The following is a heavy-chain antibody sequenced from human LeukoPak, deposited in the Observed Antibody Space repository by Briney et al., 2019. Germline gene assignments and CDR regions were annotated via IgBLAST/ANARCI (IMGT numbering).Heavy chain of an antibody. J-gene: IGHJ6*02. Sequence: ASVKVSCKASGYTFTGYYMHWVRQAPGQGLERMGWINPKCGGTNYAQKFQGRVTMHRDTSISTAYMELSRLRSDDTAVYYCARRPLWFGEEERYGMDVWGQGTTVTVSS. CDR3: ARRPLWFGEEERYGMDV. V-gene: IGHV1-2*02. CDR2: INPKCGGT. D-gene: IGHD3-10*01. CDR1: GYTFTGYY.